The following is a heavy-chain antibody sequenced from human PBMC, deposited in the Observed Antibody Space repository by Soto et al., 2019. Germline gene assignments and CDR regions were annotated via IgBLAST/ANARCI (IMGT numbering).Heavy chain of an antibody. Sequence: PSETLSVTCTVSGGSISSYYWSWIRQPPGKGLAWMGYIYYSVSTNYNPSLKSRVTISVDTSKNQFSLKLSSVTAADPAVYYCARHALPGYSSGWYGYWGQGTLVTVSS. V-gene: IGHV4-59*08. CDR3: ARHALPGYSSGWYGY. CDR1: GGSISSYY. J-gene: IGHJ4*02. CDR2: IYYSVST. D-gene: IGHD6-19*01.